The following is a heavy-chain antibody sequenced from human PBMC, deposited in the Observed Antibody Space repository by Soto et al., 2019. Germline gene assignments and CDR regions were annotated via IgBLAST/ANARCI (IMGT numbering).Heavy chain of an antibody. V-gene: IGHV3-21*01. J-gene: IGHJ4*02. CDR3: VRDWGGEGTFDY. Sequence: EVQLVESGGGLVKPGGSLRLSCAASGFTLSSYSMNWVRQAPGKGLEWVSSISSSSSYIYYADSVKGRFTISRDNAKNSLYLQMNSLRAEDTAVYYCVRDWGGEGTFDYWGQGTLVTVSS. CDR1: GFTLSSYS. CDR2: ISSSSSYI. D-gene: IGHD3-16*01.